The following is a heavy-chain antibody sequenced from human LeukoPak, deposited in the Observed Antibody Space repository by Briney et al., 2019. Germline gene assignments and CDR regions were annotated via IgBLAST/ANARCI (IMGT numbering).Heavy chain of an antibody. Sequence: GGSLRLSCAASGFIFTSYSMNWVRQAPGKGLEWISYISSRSSTIYYADSVRGRFTISRDNAKNSLYLQMNSLRAEDTAVYYCARERGTYYGSGSDAFDIWGQGTMVTVSS. V-gene: IGHV3-48*01. CDR1: GFIFTSYS. CDR3: ARERGTYYGSGSDAFDI. D-gene: IGHD3-10*01. J-gene: IGHJ3*02. CDR2: ISSRSSTI.